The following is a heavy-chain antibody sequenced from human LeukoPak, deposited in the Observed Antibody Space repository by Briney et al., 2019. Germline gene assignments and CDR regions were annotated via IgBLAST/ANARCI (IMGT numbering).Heavy chain of an antibody. V-gene: IGHV3-15*05. J-gene: IGHJ4*02. CDR1: GFRVHTYD. Sequence: PGGSLRLSCVASGFRVHTYDMHWVRQAPGKGLEWVGRIKSNLDGGTTDFAAPVKGRFSISRDDLARTLYLQMNNLKADDTGVYYCTTDFSHFDFSSGYYSYWGQGSLVTVSS. CDR3: TTDFSHFDFSSGYYSY. D-gene: IGHD3-3*01. CDR2: IKSNLDGGTT.